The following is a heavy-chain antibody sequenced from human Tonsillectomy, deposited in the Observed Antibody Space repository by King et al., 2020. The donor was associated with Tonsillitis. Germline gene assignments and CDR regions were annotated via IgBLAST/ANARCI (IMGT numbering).Heavy chain of an antibody. J-gene: IGHJ4*02. Sequence: VQLVESGGGLVQPGGSLRLSCAASGFTFSSYWMSWVRQAPGKGLEWVANIKQDGSEKYYVDSVKGRFTISRDNAKNSLYLQMNSLRAEDTAVYYCAREGGGRGSGSYYLYYFDYWGQGTLVTVSS. D-gene: IGHD3-10*01. CDR2: IKQDGSEK. V-gene: IGHV3-7*03. CDR3: AREGGGRGSGSYYLYYFDY. CDR1: GFTFSSYW.